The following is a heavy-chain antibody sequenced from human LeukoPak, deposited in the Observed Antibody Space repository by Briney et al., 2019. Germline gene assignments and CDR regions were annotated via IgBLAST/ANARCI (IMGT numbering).Heavy chain of an antibody. J-gene: IGHJ6*03. CDR3: ARDGGSSSSPHGTQQDPMDV. CDR2: IYYSGST. D-gene: IGHD6-13*01. V-gene: IGHV4-59*01. Sequence: PSETLSLTCTVSGGSISSYYWSWLRQPPGKGLEWIGYIYYSGSTNYNPSLKSRVTISVDTSKNQFSLKLSSVTAADTAVYYCARDGGSSSSPHGTQQDPMDVWGKGTTVTVSS. CDR1: GGSISSYY.